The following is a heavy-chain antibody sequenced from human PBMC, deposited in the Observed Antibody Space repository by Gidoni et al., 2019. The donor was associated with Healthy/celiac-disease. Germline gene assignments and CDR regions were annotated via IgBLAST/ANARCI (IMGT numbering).Heavy chain of an antibody. D-gene: IGHD1-1*01. V-gene: IGHV3-21*01. J-gene: IGHJ3*02. CDR2: ISSSSSYR. CDR3: ARRMMATTPVAFDI. Sequence: EVQLVESGGGLVKPGGSLRPSCAASGFTFSSYSMNWGRQAPGKGLEWVSSISSSSSYRYYADSVKGRFTISRDNAKNSLYLQMNSLRAEDTAVYYCARRMMATTPVAFDIWGQGTMVTVSS. CDR1: GFTFSSYS.